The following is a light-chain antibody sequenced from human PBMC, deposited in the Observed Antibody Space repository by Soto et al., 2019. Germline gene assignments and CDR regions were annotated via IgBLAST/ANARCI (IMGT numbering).Light chain of an antibody. CDR2: DAS. CDR1: QSITTW. V-gene: IGKV1-5*01. Sequence: DIQMTQSPSTLSASVGDRVTITCRASQSITTWLAWYQQKPGTAVKVHIYDASTLGSGVPSRFSGSGSGTEFTLTISSLQPEDFATYHCQQYHSFPWTFGQGTKVDIK. CDR3: QQYHSFPWT. J-gene: IGKJ1*01.